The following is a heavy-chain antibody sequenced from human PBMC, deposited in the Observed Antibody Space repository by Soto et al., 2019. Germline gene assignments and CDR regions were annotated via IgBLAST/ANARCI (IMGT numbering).Heavy chain of an antibody. D-gene: IGHD2-15*01. CDR3: ARGCSGGSCYYYYYMDV. Sequence: QVQLQETGPGLVKPSGTLSLTCAVSSGSISSSNWWSWVRQPPGKGLEWIGEIYHSGSTNYNPSLKSRVTISVDKSKNQFSLKLSSVTAAATAVYYCARGCSGGSCYYYYYMDVWCKGTTVTFSS. V-gene: IGHV4-4*02. J-gene: IGHJ6*03. CDR2: IYHSGST. CDR1: SGSISSSNW.